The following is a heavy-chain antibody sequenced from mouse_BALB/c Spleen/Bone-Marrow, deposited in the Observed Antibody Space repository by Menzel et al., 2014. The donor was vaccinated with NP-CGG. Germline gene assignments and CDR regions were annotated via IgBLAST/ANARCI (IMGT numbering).Heavy chain of an antibody. Sequence: QVQLQQSGAELVRTGSSVKISCKASGYAISSYWMNWVKQRPGQGLEWIGQIYPGDGDTNYNGKFKGKATLTADKSSSTAYMQISSLTSEDSAVYFCARGRGWYFYYWVQGTTLTVSS. V-gene: IGHV1-80*01. CDR3: ARGRGWYFYY. CDR1: GYAISSYW. CDR2: IYPGDGDT. J-gene: IGHJ2*01. D-gene: IGHD2-3*01.